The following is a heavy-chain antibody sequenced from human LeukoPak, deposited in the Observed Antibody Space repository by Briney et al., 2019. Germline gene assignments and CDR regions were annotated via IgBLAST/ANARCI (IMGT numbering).Heavy chain of an antibody. V-gene: IGHV3-9*01. D-gene: IGHD5-18*01. Sequence: TGGSLRLSCAASGFTFDDYAMHWVRQAPGKGLEWVSGISWNSGSIGYADSVKGRLTISRDNAKNSLYLQMNSLRAEDTALYYCAKGNGYSYGYYFDYWGQGTLVTVSS. CDR3: AKGNGYSYGYYFDY. CDR2: ISWNSGSI. CDR1: GFTFDDYA. J-gene: IGHJ4*02.